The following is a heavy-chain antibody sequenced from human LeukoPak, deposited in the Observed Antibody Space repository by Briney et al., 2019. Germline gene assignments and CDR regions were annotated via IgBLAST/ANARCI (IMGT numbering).Heavy chain of an antibody. CDR3: ARAGRGHAFYYYYMDV. CDR1: GFTFSSYG. CDR2: IRYDGSNK. V-gene: IGHV3-30*02. J-gene: IGHJ6*03. D-gene: IGHD1-14*01. Sequence: GGSLRPSCAASGFTFSSYGMHWVRQAPGKGLEWVAFIRYDGSNKYYADSVKGRFTISRDNAKNSLYLQMNSLRAEDTAVYYCARAGRGHAFYYYYMDVWGRGTTVTVSS.